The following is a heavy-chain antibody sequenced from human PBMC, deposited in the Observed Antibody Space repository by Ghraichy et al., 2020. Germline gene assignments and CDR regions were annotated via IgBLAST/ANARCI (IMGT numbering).Heavy chain of an antibody. CDR3: ARQCRYSTSSGAFGI. D-gene: IGHD6-6*01. Sequence: SETLSLTCTVSGGSISSSSYYWGWIRQRPGQGLEWIGSIYYSGSTYYNPSLKSRVTVYVDTSKNQFSLKLSSVTAADTAVYYCARQCRYSTSSGAFGIWGQGTMVTVSS. CDR2: IYYSGST. J-gene: IGHJ3*02. V-gene: IGHV4-39*01. CDR1: GGSISSSSYY.